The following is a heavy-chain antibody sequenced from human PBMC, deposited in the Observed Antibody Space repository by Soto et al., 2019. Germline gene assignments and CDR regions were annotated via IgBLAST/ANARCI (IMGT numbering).Heavy chain of an antibody. CDR1: GGSISRFY. J-gene: IGHJ4*02. D-gene: IGHD2-21*02. CDR2: TSTTGTT. CDR3: ARGPFCGGDCYFGV. Sequence: SETLSLTCTVAGGSISRFYWSWVRQPAGKGLEWIGRTSTTGTTNYNPSLKSRVTLSVDTSTDQLSLRLTSVTAADAAVYFCARGPFCGGDCYFGVWGQGTQVTVSS. V-gene: IGHV4-4*07.